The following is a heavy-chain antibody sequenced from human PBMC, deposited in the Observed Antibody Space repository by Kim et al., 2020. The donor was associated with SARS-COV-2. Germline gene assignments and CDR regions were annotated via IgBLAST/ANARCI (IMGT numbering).Heavy chain of an antibody. Sequence: GGSLRLSCAASGFTFSSYGMHWVRQAPGKGLEWVAVISYDGSNKYYADSVKGRFTISRDNSKNTLYLQMNSLRAEYTAVYYCAKGARGSYYYGMDVWGQETPVTASS. V-gene: IGHV3-30*18. D-gene: IGHD3-16*01. CDR2: ISYDGSNK. J-gene: IGHJ6*02. CDR1: GFTFSSYG. CDR3: AKGARGSYYYGMDV.